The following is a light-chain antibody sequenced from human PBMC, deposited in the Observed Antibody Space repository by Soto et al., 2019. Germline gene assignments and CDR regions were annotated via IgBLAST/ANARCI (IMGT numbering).Light chain of an antibody. Sequence: EIVLTQSPGTLSLSPGERETISCRASQSVSSSYLAWYQQKPSQAPRLLIYGASSRATGIPDRFSGSGSGTDFTLTISRLEPEDFAVYYCQQYGSSPQTFGQGTKVDIK. CDR2: GAS. J-gene: IGKJ1*01. CDR3: QQYGSSPQT. CDR1: QSVSSSY. V-gene: IGKV3-20*01.